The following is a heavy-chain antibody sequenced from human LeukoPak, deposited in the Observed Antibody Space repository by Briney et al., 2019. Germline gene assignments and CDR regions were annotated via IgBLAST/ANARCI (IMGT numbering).Heavy chain of an antibody. J-gene: IGHJ2*01. CDR2: TFYRSKWFH. V-gene: IGHV6-1*01. Sequence: SPTLSLTCAISGISVSINNGTWNWIRQSPSRGLEWLGRTFYRSKWFHAYAISVKSRITINPDTSKNQFSLQLTTVTPEDTAVYYCVGGDWYFDLWGRGTLVTVSS. CDR3: VGGDWYFDL. CDR1: GISVSINNGT.